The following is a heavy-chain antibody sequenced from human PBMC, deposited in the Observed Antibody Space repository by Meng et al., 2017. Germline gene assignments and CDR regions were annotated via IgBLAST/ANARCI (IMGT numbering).Heavy chain of an antibody. D-gene: IGHD2-15*01. Sequence: EVQRVWSGGGVVRPGGSLRLSCAASGFTYDDHGMSWVRQAPGKGLEWVSGINWNGGNTGYADSVKGRFTISRDSAKKSLYLQMNSLRAEDTALYYCVRGCYGDLGDYWGQGTLVTLSS. V-gene: IGHV3-20*04. CDR3: VRGCYGDLGDY. CDR1: GFTYDDHG. J-gene: IGHJ4*02. CDR2: INWNGGNT.